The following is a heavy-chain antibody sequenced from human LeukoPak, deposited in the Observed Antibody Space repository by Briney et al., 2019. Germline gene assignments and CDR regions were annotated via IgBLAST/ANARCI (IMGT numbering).Heavy chain of an antibody. V-gene: IGHV4-59*08. CDR1: GGSFSGYY. D-gene: IGHD2-21*01. CDR2: IYYSGST. CDR3: ARLFKRSWFDP. J-gene: IGHJ5*02. Sequence: PSETLSLTCAVYGGSFSGYYWSWIRQPPGKGLEWIGYIYYSGSTNYNPSLKSRVTISVDTSKNQFSLKLSSVTAADTAVYYCARLFKRSWFDPWGQGTLVTVSS.